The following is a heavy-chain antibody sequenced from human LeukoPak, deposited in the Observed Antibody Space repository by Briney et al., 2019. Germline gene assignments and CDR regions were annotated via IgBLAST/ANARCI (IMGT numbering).Heavy chain of an antibody. Sequence: GGSLRLSCAASGFTFSSYAMHWVRQAPGKGLEWVAVISYDGSNKFYADSVKGRFTFSRDNSKNTLYLQMNSLRAEDTAVYYCAELGITMIGGVWGKGTTVTISS. V-gene: IGHV3-30*04. J-gene: IGHJ6*04. CDR1: GFTFSSYA. CDR2: ISYDGSNK. CDR3: AELGITMIGGV. D-gene: IGHD3-10*02.